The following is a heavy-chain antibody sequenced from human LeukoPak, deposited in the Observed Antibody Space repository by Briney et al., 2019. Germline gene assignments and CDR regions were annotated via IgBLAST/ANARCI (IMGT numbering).Heavy chain of an antibody. Sequence: SETLSLTCAVYGGSFSGYYWSWIRQPPGKGLEWIGEINHSGSTNYNPSLKSRVTISVDTSKNQFSLKLSSVTAADTAVYYCARGEGRTSYYDILTGPGGMDVWGQGTTVTVSS. CDR3: ARGEGRTSYYDILTGPGGMDV. V-gene: IGHV4-34*01. J-gene: IGHJ6*02. CDR2: INHSGST. CDR1: GGSFSGYY. D-gene: IGHD3-9*01.